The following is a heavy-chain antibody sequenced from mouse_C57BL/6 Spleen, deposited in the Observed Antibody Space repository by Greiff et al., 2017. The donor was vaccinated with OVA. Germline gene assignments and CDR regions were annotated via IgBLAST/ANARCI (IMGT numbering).Heavy chain of an antibody. CDR1: GFTFSSYG. CDR2: ISSGGSYT. J-gene: IGHJ3*01. Sequence: EVKVVESGGDLVKPGGSLKLSCAASGFTFSSYGMSWVRQTPDKRLEWVATISSGGSYTYYPDSVKGRFTISRDNAKNTLYLQMSSLKSEDTAMYYCARPTANWFAYWGQGTLVTVSA. D-gene: IGHD1-2*01. CDR3: ARPTANWFAY. V-gene: IGHV5-6*01.